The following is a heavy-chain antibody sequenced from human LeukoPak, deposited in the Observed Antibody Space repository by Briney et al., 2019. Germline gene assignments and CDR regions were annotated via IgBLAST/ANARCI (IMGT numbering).Heavy chain of an antibody. D-gene: IGHD6-6*01. J-gene: IGHJ6*03. V-gene: IGHV3-23*01. Sequence: GGSLRLSCAASGFTFDNYAMHWVRQAPGKGLEWVSATGRTGGTTYYADSVKGRFTISRDNSKNTLYLQMSSLRAEDTAVYYCARNLFIAARAIYYYYYMDVWGKGTTVTVSS. CDR3: ARNLFIAARAIYYYYYMDV. CDR2: TGRTGGTT. CDR1: GFTFDNYA.